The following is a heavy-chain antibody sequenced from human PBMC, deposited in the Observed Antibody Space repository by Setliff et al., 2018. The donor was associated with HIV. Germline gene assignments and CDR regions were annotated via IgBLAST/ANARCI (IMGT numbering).Heavy chain of an antibody. J-gene: IGHJ4*02. V-gene: IGHV3-30*02. Sequence: GGSLRLSCAASGFTFSSYGMHWVRQAPGKGLEWVAFIRYDGSNKYYADSVKGRFTISRDNSKNTLYLQMNSLRAEDTAVYYCAKDFYYDSSGHRNYWGQGTLVTVS. CDR1: GFTFSSYG. D-gene: IGHD3-22*01. CDR3: AKDFYYDSSGHRNY. CDR2: IRYDGSNK.